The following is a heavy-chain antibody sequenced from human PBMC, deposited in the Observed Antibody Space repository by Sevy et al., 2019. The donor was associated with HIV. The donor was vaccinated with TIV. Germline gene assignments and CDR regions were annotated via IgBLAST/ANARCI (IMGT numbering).Heavy chain of an antibody. V-gene: IGHV6-1*01. CDR2: TYYRSKWYT. CDR1: GDSVASSSAA. Sequence: SQTLSLTCAISGDSVASSSAAWNWIRQSPSRGLEWLGRTYYRSKWYTDYALSVKSRIIINPDTSKNQFSLQLNSVTPEDTAVYYCARAEVATGGYDYWGQGNLVTVSS. J-gene: IGHJ4*02. CDR3: ARAEVATGGYDY. D-gene: IGHD5-12*01.